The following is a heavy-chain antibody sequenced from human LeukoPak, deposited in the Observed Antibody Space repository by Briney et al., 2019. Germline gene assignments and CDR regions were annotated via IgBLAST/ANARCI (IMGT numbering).Heavy chain of an antibody. Sequence: ASVKVSCKAFGYTFTSNYMHWVRQAPGQGPEWMGVISPSGGSTTYAQKFQGRVTMTRDMSTSTVYMELSSLRAEDTAVYYCARVVTTVTTDYMDVWGKGTTVSVSS. J-gene: IGHJ6*03. D-gene: IGHD4-11*01. CDR3: ARVVTTVTTDYMDV. CDR1: GYTFTSNY. V-gene: IGHV1-46*01. CDR2: ISPSGGST.